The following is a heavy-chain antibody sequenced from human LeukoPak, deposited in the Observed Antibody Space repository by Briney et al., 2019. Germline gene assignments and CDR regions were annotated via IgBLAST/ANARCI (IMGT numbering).Heavy chain of an antibody. Sequence: SETLSLTCTVSGGSMFSYYWSWIRQSPGKGLEWLGFIYYTGDTKYNPSLNSRITMSLDTSMRQFSLKLTSVTAADTAFYYCASSYMGTASIKFDSWGQGVQVTVSS. CDR3: ASSYMGTASIKFDS. CDR1: GGSMFSYY. D-gene: IGHD5-24*01. V-gene: IGHV4-59*01. J-gene: IGHJ5*01. CDR2: IYYTGDT.